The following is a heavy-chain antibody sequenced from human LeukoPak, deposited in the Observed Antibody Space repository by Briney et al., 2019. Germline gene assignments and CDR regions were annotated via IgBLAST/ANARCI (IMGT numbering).Heavy chain of an antibody. CDR1: GFTVSSNY. J-gene: IGHJ4*02. Sequence: GGSLRLSCAASGFTVSSNYMSWVRQAPGKGLEWVSVIYSGGSTYYADSVKGRFTISRDNSKNTLYLQMNSLRAEGTAVYYCTKGWLRGPPQYWGQGTLVTVYS. CDR3: TKGWLRGPPQY. D-gene: IGHD5-12*01. V-gene: IGHV3-53*05. CDR2: IYSGGST.